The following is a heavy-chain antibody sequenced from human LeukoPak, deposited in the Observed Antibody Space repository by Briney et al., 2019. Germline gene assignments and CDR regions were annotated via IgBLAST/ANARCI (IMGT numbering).Heavy chain of an antibody. Sequence: ASVKVSCKVSGYTLTELSMHWVRQAPGKGLEWMGGFDPEDGETIYAQKFQGRVTMTTDTSTSTAYMELRSLRSDDTAVYYCARRARGSSGWYKPLFEDYWGQGTLVTVSS. CDR1: GYTLTELS. V-gene: IGHV1-24*01. J-gene: IGHJ4*02. CDR3: ARRARGSSGWYKPLFEDY. D-gene: IGHD6-19*01. CDR2: FDPEDGET.